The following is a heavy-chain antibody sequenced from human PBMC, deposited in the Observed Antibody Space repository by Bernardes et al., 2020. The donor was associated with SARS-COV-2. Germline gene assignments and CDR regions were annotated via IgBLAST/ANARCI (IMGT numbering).Heavy chain of an antibody. V-gene: IGHV1-2*02. CDR2: INPNSGGT. CDR1: GYTFTGYY. D-gene: IGHD6-19*01. J-gene: IGHJ5*02. Sequence: ASVKVSCKASGYTFTGYYMHWVRQAPGQGLEWLGWINPNSGGTNYAQKFQGRVTMTRDTSISTAYMELSRLRSDDTAVYYCARDRGWLVNWFDPWGQGTLVTVSS. CDR3: ARDRGWLVNWFDP.